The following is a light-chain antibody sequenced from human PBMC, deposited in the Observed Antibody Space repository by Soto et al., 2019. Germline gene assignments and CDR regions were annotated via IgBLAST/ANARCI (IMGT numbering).Light chain of an antibody. CDR3: RQYGRSLGFA. CDR2: GAS. V-gene: IGKV3-20*01. Sequence: EILLTQSPGTLSWSPGERATLSCRAGQSVSGNFLAWYQEKPCQAPRLLIYGASSRATGIPDRFRGSGSGTDFTLTISRLEPEDFAVYYCRQYGRSLGFAFGGGTKVDIK. J-gene: IGKJ4*01. CDR1: QSVSGNF.